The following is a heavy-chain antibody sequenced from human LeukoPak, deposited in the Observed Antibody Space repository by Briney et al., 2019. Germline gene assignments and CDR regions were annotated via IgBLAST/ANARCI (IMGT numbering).Heavy chain of an antibody. D-gene: IGHD2-15*01. V-gene: IGHV1-69*13. J-gene: IGHJ4*02. CDR2: IIPIFGTA. CDR1: GGTFSSYA. CDR3: ARGIEVAHSDYFDY. Sequence: SVKVSCKASGGTFSSYAISWVRQAPGQGLEWMGGIIPIFGTANYAQKFQGRVTITADESTSTAYMELSSLRSEDTAVYYCARGIEVAHSDYFDYRGQGTLVTVSS.